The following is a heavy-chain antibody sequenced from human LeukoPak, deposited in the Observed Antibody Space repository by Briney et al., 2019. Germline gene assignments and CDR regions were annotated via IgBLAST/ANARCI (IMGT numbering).Heavy chain of an antibody. Sequence: SETLSLTCTVSGGSISSSSYYWGWIRQPPGKGLEWIGYIYYSGSTYYNPSLKSRVTISVDTSKNQFSLKLSSVTAADTAVYYCARAGMVRGVSIDYWGQGTLVTVSS. J-gene: IGHJ4*02. V-gene: IGHV4-31*03. D-gene: IGHD3-10*01. CDR1: GGSISSSSYY. CDR3: ARAGMVRGVSIDY. CDR2: IYYSGST.